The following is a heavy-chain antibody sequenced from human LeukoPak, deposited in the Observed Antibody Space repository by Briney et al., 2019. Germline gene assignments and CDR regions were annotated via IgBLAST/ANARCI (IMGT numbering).Heavy chain of an antibody. CDR1: GFTFRNYE. CDR2: ISSGGSTI. V-gene: IGHV3-48*03. J-gene: IGHJ4*02. D-gene: IGHD2-15*01. CDR3: ARDGRYCSGGFCYPH. Sequence: GGSLRLSCAASGFTFRNYEMSWVRQAPGKGLEWVSFISSGGSTIHYADSVKGRFTISRDNAKNSLYLQMNSLRAEDTAVYYCARDGRYCSGGFCYPHWGQGTLVTVSS.